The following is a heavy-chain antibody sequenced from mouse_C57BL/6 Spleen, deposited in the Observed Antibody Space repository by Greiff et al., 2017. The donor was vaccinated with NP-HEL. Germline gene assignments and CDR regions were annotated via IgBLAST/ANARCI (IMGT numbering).Heavy chain of an antibody. CDR2: IYPGDGDT. D-gene: IGHD2-2*01. CDR1: GYAFSSSW. CDR3: ARPGYGYDGVYYYAMDY. J-gene: IGHJ4*01. Sequence: QVQLQQSGPELVKPGASVKISCKASGYAFSSSWMNWVKQRPGKGLEWIGRIYPGDGDTNYNGKFKGKATLTADKSSSTAYMQLSSLTSEDSAVYFCARPGYGYDGVYYYAMDYWGQGTSVTVSS. V-gene: IGHV1-82*01.